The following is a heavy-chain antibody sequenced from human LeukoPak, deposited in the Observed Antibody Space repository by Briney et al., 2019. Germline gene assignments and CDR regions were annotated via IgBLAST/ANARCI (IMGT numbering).Heavy chain of an antibody. CDR3: ARERETYYYDSSGYGSNFDY. CDR2: INHSGST. D-gene: IGHD3-22*01. V-gene: IGHV4-39*07. Sequence: SETLSLTCTVSGGSISSGDYYWSWIRQPPGKGLEWIGEINHSGSTNYNPSLKSRVTISVDTSKNQFSLKLSSVTAADTAVYYCARERETYYYDSSGYGSNFDYWGQGTLVTVSS. CDR1: GGSISSGDYY. J-gene: IGHJ4*02.